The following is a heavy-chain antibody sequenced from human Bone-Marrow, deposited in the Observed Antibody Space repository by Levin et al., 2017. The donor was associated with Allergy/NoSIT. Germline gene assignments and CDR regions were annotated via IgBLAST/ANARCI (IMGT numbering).Heavy chain of an antibody. CDR1: GYMFTSYD. CDR2: VAPNSGNT. D-gene: IGHD2-15*01. Sequence: ASVKVSCKASGYMFTSYDIHWVRQAPGQGLEWMGWVAPNSGNTGYAQKFQGRVTMTRDASISTAYMELSSLTFEDTAVYYCARPALFCSGGSCYSGAFDIWGQGTMVTVSS. CDR3: ARPALFCSGGSCYSGAFDI. V-gene: IGHV1-8*01. J-gene: IGHJ3*02.